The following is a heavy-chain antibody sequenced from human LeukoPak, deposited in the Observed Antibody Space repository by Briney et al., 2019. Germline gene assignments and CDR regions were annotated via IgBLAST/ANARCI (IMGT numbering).Heavy chain of an antibody. CDR3: AKKFIVGAISVFDY. CDR1: GFTFDDYG. CDR2: IYSGGST. V-gene: IGHV3-66*02. D-gene: IGHD1-26*01. J-gene: IGHJ4*02. Sequence: GGSLRLSCAASGFTFDDYGMSWVRQAPGKGLEWVSVIYSGGSTYYADSVKGRFTISRDNSKNTLYLQMNSLRAEDTAVYYCAKKFIVGAISVFDYWGQGTLVTVSS.